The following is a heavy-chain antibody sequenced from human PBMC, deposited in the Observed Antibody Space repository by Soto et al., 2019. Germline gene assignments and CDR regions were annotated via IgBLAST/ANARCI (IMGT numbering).Heavy chain of an antibody. J-gene: IGHJ4*02. Sequence: SETLSLTCTVSGNSISGTSSFWAWIRQPPGKNLEWIGSVYYTGSTYYNSSLKSRVSISIDTSKDQFSLSLNSVTAADTAVYYCTRRVRSTGLLDYWGQGALVTVSS. V-gene: IGHV4-39*01. CDR2: VYYTGST. CDR1: GNSISGTSSF. CDR3: TRRVRSTGLLDY. D-gene: IGHD4-4*01.